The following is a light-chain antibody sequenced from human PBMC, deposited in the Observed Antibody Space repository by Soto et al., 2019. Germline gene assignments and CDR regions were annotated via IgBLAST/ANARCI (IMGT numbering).Light chain of an antibody. CDR1: QNIKSY. Sequence: DIQMTQSPSSLSASVGDRVTITCRASQNIKSYLNWYQQKPGQAPKVLIYAASSLRNGVPSRFSGGGSGTDFTLTIWSLQPEDFATYYCQQSYSLPRTFGQGTKVDIK. CDR3: QQSYSLPRT. J-gene: IGKJ1*01. CDR2: AAS. V-gene: IGKV1-39*01.